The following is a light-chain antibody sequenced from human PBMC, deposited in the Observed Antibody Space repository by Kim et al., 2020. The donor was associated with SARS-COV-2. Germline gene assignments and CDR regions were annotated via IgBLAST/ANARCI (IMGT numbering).Light chain of an antibody. CDR1: QGIGSS. CDR2: YAS. V-gene: IGKV6-21*02. J-gene: IGKJ1*01. CDR3: HQSSTLPHT. Sequence: VTPKEKLTITCRASQGIGSSLYWYQQKPNQSPKLLIKYASQSISGVPSRFSGSGSGTYFTLTINSLEAEDAATYYCHQSSTLPHTFGQGTKVDIK.